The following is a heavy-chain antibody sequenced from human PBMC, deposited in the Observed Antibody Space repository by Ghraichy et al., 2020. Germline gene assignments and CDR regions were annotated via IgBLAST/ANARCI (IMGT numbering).Heavy chain of an antibody. V-gene: IGHV3-7*03. CDR3: TRLPLMTGDFDY. J-gene: IGHJ4*02. CDR1: GFTFSNYW. D-gene: IGHD3-9*01. Sequence: GGSLRLSCAVSGFTFSNYWMTWVRQAPGKGLEWVANIKEDGSDKYYVDSVKGRFTISRDNAKNSLYLQMNSLRAEDTAVYYYTRLPLMTGDFDYWGQGTLVTVSS. CDR2: IKEDGSDK.